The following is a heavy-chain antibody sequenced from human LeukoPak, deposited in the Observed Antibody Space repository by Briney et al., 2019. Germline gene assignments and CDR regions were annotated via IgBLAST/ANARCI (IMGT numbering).Heavy chain of an antibody. J-gene: IGHJ5*02. V-gene: IGHV1-18*01. CDR2: ISAYNGNT. CDR3: ARDHSGYDFWSGYSGGWFDP. CDR1: GYTFTSYG. D-gene: IGHD3-3*01. Sequence: ASVRVSCKASGYTFTSYGISWVRQAPGQGLEWMGWISAYNGNTNYAQKLQGRVTMTTDTSTSTAYMELRSLRSDDTAVYYCARDHSGYDFWSGYSGGWFDPWGQGTLVTVSS.